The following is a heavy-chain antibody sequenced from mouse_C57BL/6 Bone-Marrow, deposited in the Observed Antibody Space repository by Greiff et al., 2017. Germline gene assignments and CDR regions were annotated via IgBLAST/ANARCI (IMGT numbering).Heavy chain of an antibody. Sequence: QVQLQQSGAELVRPEASVKLSCKASGYTFTDYYINWVKQRPGQGLEWIARIYPGSGNTYYNEKFKGKATLTAEKSSSTAYMQLSSLTSEDSAVYFCARGDYGSSYWYFDVWGTGTTVTVSS. V-gene: IGHV1-76*01. J-gene: IGHJ1*03. CDR3: ARGDYGSSYWYFDV. CDR2: IYPGSGNT. D-gene: IGHD1-1*01. CDR1: GYTFTDYY.